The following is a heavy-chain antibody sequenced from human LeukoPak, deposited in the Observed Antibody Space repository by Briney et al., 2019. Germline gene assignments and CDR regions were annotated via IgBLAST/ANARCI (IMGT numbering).Heavy chain of an antibody. Sequence: GGSLRLSCAASGFTFSSYAMSWVCQAPGEGVEWVSAICGSGGSTYYADSVKGRFTISRDNSKNTLYLQMNSLRAEDTAVYYCAKVGCSSTSCYLAPINWFDPWGQGTLVTVSS. CDR3: AKVGCSSTSCYLAPINWFDP. D-gene: IGHD2-2*01. CDR1: GFTFSSYA. CDR2: ICGSGGST. J-gene: IGHJ5*02. V-gene: IGHV3-23*01.